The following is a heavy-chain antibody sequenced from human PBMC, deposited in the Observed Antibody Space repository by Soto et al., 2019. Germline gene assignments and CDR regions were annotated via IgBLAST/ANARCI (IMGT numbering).Heavy chain of an antibody. Sequence: QVQLVQSGAEVKKPGSSVKVSCKASGGTFRSYTFSWVRQAPGQGLEWMGRIIPILDIANYAQKFQGRVTINADKSTSTAYMELSSLRSEDTAVYYWAGAPTADGSVTYGPGYWGQGTLVTVSS. D-gene: IGHD3-10*01. CDR3: AGAPTADGSVTYGPGY. J-gene: IGHJ4*02. CDR1: GGTFRSYT. V-gene: IGHV1-69*02. CDR2: IIPILDIA.